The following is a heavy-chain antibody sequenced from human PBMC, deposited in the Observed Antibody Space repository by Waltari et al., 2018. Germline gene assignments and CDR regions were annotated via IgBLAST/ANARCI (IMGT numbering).Heavy chain of an antibody. CDR3: ARDPPRRLGAFDY. CDR2: ISSSSSTI. V-gene: IGHV3-48*01. D-gene: IGHD3-16*01. J-gene: IGHJ4*02. CDR1: GFTFSSYS. Sequence: EMQLVESGGGLVQPGGSLRLSCAASGFTFSSYSMNWVRQAPGKGLEWVSYISSSSSTIYYADSVKGRFTISRDNAKNSLYLQMNSLRAEDTAVYYCARDPPRRLGAFDYWGQGTLVTVSS.